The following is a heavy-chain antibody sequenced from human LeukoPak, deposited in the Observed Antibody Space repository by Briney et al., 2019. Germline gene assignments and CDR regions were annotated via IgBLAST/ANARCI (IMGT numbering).Heavy chain of an antibody. Sequence: GGSLRLPCTASGFTFSAYAMMWVRQAPGKGPEWVSAIRGGGSAFYADSVKGRFTISRDNSKYTLFLQMNSLRAEDTAVYYCARDPNGDYIGAFDMWGPGTMVTVSS. CDR3: ARDPNGDYIGAFDM. CDR1: GFTFSAYA. J-gene: IGHJ3*02. CDR2: IRGGGSA. V-gene: IGHV3-23*01. D-gene: IGHD4-17*01.